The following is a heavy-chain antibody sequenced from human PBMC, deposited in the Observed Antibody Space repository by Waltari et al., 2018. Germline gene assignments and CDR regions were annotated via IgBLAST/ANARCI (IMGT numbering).Heavy chain of an antibody. CDR1: GYTFTGYY. V-gene: IGHV1-2*06. D-gene: IGHD3-3*01. CDR3: ARVSIFGVVIIRRYFDY. J-gene: IGHJ4*02. Sequence: QVQLVQSGAEVKKPGASVKVSCKASGYTFTGYYMHWVLQAPGQGLEWMGRINPNRGGTNYAQKFQGRVTMTRDTSISTAYMELSRLRSDDTAVYYCARVSIFGVVIIRRYFDYWGQGTLVTVSS. CDR2: INPNRGGT.